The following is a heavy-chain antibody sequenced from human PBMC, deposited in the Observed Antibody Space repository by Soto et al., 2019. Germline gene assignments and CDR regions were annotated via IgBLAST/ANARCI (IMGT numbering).Heavy chain of an antibody. V-gene: IGHV2-5*02. D-gene: IGHD6-19*01. CDR3: AHRGEYNSDWNGGYLNY. CDR2: IYWDDDK. Sequence: SGPTLVNPTQTLTLNCTFSGFSLSTSGVGVGWIRQPPGKALEWLVFIYWDDDKRYSPSLRSRLTITKDTSKNQVVLTMTNMDPVDTATYYCAHRGEYNSDWNGGYLNYWGQGTLVTVS. CDR1: GFSLSTSGVG. J-gene: IGHJ4*02.